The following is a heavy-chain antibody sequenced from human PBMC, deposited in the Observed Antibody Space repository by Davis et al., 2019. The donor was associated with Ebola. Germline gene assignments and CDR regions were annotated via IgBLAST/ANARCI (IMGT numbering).Heavy chain of an antibody. V-gene: IGHV3-21*01. CDR3: ATSESFFDYAAYFHN. CDR1: GFTFSSYG. J-gene: IGHJ4*02. Sequence: GESLKISCAASGFTFSSYGMHWVRQTPGKGLEWVSSISSDGSYIFYADSAKGRFSISRDNAKNSLDLQMNSLKAEDAAVYFCATSESFFDYAAYFHNWGQGTLLTVSS. D-gene: IGHD3-16*01. CDR2: ISSDGSYI.